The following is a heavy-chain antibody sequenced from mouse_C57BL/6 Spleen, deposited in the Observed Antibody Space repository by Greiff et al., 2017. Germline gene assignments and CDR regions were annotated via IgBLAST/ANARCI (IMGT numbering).Heavy chain of an antibody. V-gene: IGHV1-59*01. CDR3: AREYYGSTPWFAY. J-gene: IGHJ3*01. Sequence: QVQLKQSGAELVRPGTSVKLSCKASGYTFTSYWMHWVKQRPGQGLEWIGVIDPSDSYTNYNQKFKGKATLTVDTSSSTAYMQLSSLTSEDSAVYYCAREYYGSTPWFAYWGQGTLVTVSA. D-gene: IGHD1-1*01. CDR2: IDPSDSYT. CDR1: GYTFTSYW.